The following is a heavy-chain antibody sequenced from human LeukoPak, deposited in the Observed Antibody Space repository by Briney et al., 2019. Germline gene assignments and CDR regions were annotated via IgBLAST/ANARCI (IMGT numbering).Heavy chain of an antibody. CDR2: ISSNGGST. J-gene: IGHJ4*02. D-gene: IGHD3-10*01. V-gene: IGHV3-64D*06. CDR3: VKDITLWFGELGYFDY. CDR1: GFTFSSYA. Sequence: PGGSLRLSCSASGFTFSSYAMHWVRQAPGKGLEYVSAISSNGGSTYYADSVRGRFTISRDNSKNTLYPQMSSLRAEDTAVYYCVKDITLWFGELGYFDYWGQGTLVTVSS.